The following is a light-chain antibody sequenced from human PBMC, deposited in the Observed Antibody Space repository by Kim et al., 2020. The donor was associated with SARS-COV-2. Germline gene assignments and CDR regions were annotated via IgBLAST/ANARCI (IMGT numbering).Light chain of an antibody. V-gene: IGLV3-21*04. Sequence: APGKTASITCGGTNVGGKSVHWYQQKAGQAPVLVIYYDKERPSGVPERFSASNSGNTATLTISRVEAGDEADYYCQMWDNGGNHYVFGSGTKVTVL. J-gene: IGLJ1*01. CDR3: QMWDNGGNHYV. CDR1: NVGGKS. CDR2: YDK.